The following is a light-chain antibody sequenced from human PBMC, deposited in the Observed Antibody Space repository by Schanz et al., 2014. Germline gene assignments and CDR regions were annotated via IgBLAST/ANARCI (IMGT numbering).Light chain of an antibody. Sequence: EIVLTQSPGTLSLSPGERATLSCRASRSVTGSYVAWYQQRPGEAPRLLIYGATTRATGIPARLSGSGSGTEFTLTISSLQPDDFATYYCQQYNSYSGTFGQGTKLEIK. V-gene: IGKV3-20*01. J-gene: IGKJ2*01. CDR2: GAT. CDR3: QQYNSYSGT. CDR1: RSVTGSY.